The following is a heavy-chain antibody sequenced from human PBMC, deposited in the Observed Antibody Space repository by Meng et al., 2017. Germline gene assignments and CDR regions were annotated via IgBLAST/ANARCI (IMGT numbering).Heavy chain of an antibody. CDR2: INHSGST. CDR3: ARRGIAARPFYY. D-gene: IGHD6-6*01. J-gene: IGHJ4*02. CDR1: GGSFSGYY. V-gene: IGHV4-34*01. Sequence: QLHLQQWGAGLLKPSETLSLTCAVYGGSFSGYYWSWIRQPPGKGLEWIGEINHSGSTNYNPSLKSRVTISVDTSKNQFSLKLSSVTAADTAVYYCARRGIAARPFYYWGQGTLVTVAS.